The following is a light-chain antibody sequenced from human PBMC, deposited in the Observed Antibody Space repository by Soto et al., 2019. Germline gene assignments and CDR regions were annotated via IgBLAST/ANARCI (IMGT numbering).Light chain of an antibody. CDR2: EVR. Sequence: QSVLTQPPSASGSPGQSVTISCTGTSSDVGGYNFVSWYQQHPGKAHKLMIYEVRERPSGVHDRSAGSTSGNTSSLTVSGLQAEDEADYYGSSYAGINIVVFGGGTKLTVL. V-gene: IGLV2-8*01. CDR3: SSYAGINIVV. J-gene: IGLJ2*01. CDR1: SSDVGGYNF.